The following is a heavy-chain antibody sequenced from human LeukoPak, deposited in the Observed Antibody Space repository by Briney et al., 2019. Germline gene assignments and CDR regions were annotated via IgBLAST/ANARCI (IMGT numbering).Heavy chain of an antibody. CDR2: INHSGST. J-gene: IGHJ4*02. D-gene: IGHD6-13*01. V-gene: IGHV4-34*01. Sequence: PSETLSLTCAVYGGSFSGYYWSWIRQPPGKGLEWIGEINHSGSTNYDPSLKSRVTISVDTSKNQFSLKLSSVTAADTAVYYRARGNDCGYSSSWCYFDYWGQGTLVTVSS. CDR3: ARGNDCGYSSSWCYFDY. CDR1: GGSFSGYY.